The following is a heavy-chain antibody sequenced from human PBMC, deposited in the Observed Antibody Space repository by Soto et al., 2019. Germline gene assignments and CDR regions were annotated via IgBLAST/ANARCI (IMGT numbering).Heavy chain of an antibody. V-gene: IGHV3-23*01. Sequence: SLRLSCAASGFSFSQYSMNWVRQAPGKGLEWVSAISGSGGSTYYADSVKGRFTISRDNSKNTLYLQMNSLRAEDTAVYYCAKGGILSPFDYWGQGTLVTVSS. J-gene: IGHJ4*02. CDR3: AKGGILSPFDY. CDR1: GFSFSQYS. D-gene: IGHD3-9*01. CDR2: ISGSGGST.